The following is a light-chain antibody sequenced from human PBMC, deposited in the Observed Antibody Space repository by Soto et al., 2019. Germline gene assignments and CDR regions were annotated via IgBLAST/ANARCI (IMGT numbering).Light chain of an antibody. J-gene: IGKJ1*01. V-gene: IGKV3-15*01. CDR1: QSVTSN. CDR2: YAS. Sequence: EIVMTQSPATLSVSPGERATLSCRARQSVTSNLAWYQHKPGQAPRLLTSYASSGATGFPARFSGSGSRTEFTLTINSLQYEDSAVYYCQQYNNWPRTFGQGTKVDI. CDR3: QQYNNWPRT.